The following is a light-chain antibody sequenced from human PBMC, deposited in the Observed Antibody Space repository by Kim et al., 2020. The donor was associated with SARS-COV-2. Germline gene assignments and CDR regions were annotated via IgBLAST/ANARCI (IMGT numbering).Light chain of an antibody. CDR3: NSRESNANHWM. CDR2: CKN. V-gene: IGLV3-19*01. J-gene: IGLJ3*02. Sequence: ALGQKVRITSQGDSLRSYYASWYQQKPGQAPFLVFYCKNNRPSGIPDRFSGSYSGNTASLTITAAQAEDKADYYCNSRESNANHWMFGGGTQLTVL. CDR1: SLRSYY.